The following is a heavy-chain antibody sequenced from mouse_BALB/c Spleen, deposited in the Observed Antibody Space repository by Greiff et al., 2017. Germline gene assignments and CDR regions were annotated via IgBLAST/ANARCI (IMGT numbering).Heavy chain of an antibody. CDR2: INSNGGST. Sequence: EVQLVESGGGLVQPGGSLKLSCAASGFTFSSYGMSWVRQTPDKRLELVATINSNGGSTYYPDSVKGRFTISRDNAKNTLYLQMSSLKSEDTAMYYCARDWGFAYWGQGTLVTVSA. CDR1: GFTFSSYG. V-gene: IGHV5-6-3*01. J-gene: IGHJ3*01. D-gene: IGHD4-1*01. CDR3: ARDWGFAY.